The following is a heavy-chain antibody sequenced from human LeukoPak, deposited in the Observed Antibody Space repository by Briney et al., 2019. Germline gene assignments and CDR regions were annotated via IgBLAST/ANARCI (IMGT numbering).Heavy chain of an antibody. CDR2: IGADNGNS. J-gene: IGHJ4*02. V-gene: IGHV1-18*01. CDR3: ARATMSRRTDY. Sequence: ASVKVSCKASGYTFTSYGINWVRQAPGQGLEWMGWIGADNGNSNYAQNFQGRVIMTTDTSTSTAYMELRSLRSDDTAVFYCARATMSRRTDYWGQGTLVTVSS. D-gene: IGHD3-10*02. CDR1: GYTFTSYG.